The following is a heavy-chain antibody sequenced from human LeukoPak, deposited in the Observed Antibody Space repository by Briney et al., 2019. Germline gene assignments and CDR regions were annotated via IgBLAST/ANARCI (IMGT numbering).Heavy chain of an antibody. CDR3: AKQSAGSAAWYSLHYDF. CDR2: FDGGGGGT. Sequence: GGSLRLSCAASGFTLSSYAMTWVRQAPGGGLEWVSSFDGGGGGTYYADSVKGRFTISRDNSKDTLYLQMNGLRAEDTAVYFCAKQSAGSAAWYSLHYDFWGQGTLVTVSS. CDR1: GFTLSSYA. J-gene: IGHJ4*02. V-gene: IGHV3-23*01. D-gene: IGHD6-13*01.